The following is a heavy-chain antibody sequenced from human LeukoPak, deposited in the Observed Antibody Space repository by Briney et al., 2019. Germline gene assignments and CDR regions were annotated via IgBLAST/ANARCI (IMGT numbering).Heavy chain of an antibody. CDR1: GFTFSSYG. D-gene: IGHD2-21*02. CDR3: ARDLGDIYYIDY. V-gene: IGHV3-30*02. Sequence: GGSLRLSCAASGFTFSSYGMHWVRQAPGEGLEWVAYIGYDGSKKYYSDSVKGRFTISRDNSKNTVHLQMNSLRAADTALYFCARDLGDIYYIDYWGQGTLVTVSS. CDR2: IGYDGSKK. J-gene: IGHJ4*02.